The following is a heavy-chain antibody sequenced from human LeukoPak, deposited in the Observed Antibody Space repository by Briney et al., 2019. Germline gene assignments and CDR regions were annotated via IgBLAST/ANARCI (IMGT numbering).Heavy chain of an antibody. D-gene: IGHD3-10*01. Sequence: PSETLSLTCTVSGYSISSGYYWGWIRQPPGKGLEWIGSIYHSGSTYYNPSLKSRVTISVDTSKNQFSLKLSSVTAADTAVYYCARRTVRGVINSRPFDYWGQGTLVTVSS. CDR1: GYSISSGYY. CDR3: ARRTVRGVINSRPFDY. V-gene: IGHV4-38-2*02. J-gene: IGHJ4*02. CDR2: IYHSGST.